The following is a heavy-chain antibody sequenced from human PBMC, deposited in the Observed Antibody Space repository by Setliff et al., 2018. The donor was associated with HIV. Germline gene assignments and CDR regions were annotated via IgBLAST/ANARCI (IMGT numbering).Heavy chain of an antibody. CDR3: ARVSITYWYSIPRDYHYYMDV. J-gene: IGHJ6*03. CDR1: GGSISSSSYY. CDR2: IYYSGST. D-gene: IGHD2-8*02. V-gene: IGHV4-39*07. Sequence: SETLSLTCTVSGGSISSSSYYWGWIRQPPGKGLEWIGSIYYSGSTNYNPSLKSRVTMSVDKSRNQFSLKVSSVTAADTAVYYCARVSITYWYSIPRDYHYYMDVWGEGTTVTVSS.